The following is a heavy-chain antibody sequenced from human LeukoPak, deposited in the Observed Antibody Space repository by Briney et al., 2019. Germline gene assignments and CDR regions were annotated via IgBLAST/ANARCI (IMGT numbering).Heavy chain of an antibody. CDR3: ARSGINMVRGVIIKSPYHMDV. CDR2: ISSSSSYI. CDR1: GFTFSSYS. D-gene: IGHD3-10*01. V-gene: IGHV3-21*01. Sequence: GGSLRLSCAASGFTFSSYSMNCVRQAPGKGLEWVSSISSSSSYIYYADSVKGRFTISRHDAKNSLSLQMNSLRAEDPAVYYCARSGINMVRGVIIKSPYHMDVWGKGTTVTVSS. J-gene: IGHJ6*03.